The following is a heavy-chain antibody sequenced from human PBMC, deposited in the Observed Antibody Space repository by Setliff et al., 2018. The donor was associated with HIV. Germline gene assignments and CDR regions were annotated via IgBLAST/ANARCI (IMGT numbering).Heavy chain of an antibody. J-gene: IGHJ6*03. CDR1: GGSISSGSYY. CDR3: ARDGVSIVVVPAAIHYYYYMDV. CDR2: IYTSGST. V-gene: IGHV4-61*09. Sequence: PSETLSLTCTVSGGSISSGSYYWSWIRQPAGKGLEWIGHIYTSGSTYHNPSLKSRVTISVDTSKNQFSLKLSSVTAADTAVYYCARDGVSIVVVPAAIHYYYYMDVWGKGTTVTVS. D-gene: IGHD2-2*02.